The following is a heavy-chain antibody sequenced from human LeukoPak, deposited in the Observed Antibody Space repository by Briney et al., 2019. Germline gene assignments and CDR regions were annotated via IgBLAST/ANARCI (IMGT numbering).Heavy chain of an antibody. Sequence: RPSETLSLPCTVSGGSISRGDYYWSWIRQPPGKGLEWIGYIYYSGSTYYNPSLKSRVTISVDTSKNQFSLKLSSVTAADTAVYYCARYDFWSGPNDAFDIWGQGTMVTVSS. CDR1: GGSISRGDYY. D-gene: IGHD3-3*01. CDR2: IYYSGST. J-gene: IGHJ3*02. CDR3: ARYDFWSGPNDAFDI. V-gene: IGHV4-30-4*08.